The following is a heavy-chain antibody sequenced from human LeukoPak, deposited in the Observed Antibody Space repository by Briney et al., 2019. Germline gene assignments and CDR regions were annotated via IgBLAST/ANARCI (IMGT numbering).Heavy chain of an antibody. J-gene: IGHJ4*02. Sequence: ASVKVSCKASGYTFIGYYMHWVRQAPGQGLEWMGWINSNSGGTNYAQSFQGRVTMTRDTSISTAYMELSRLTPDDTAVYYCARGGYTGYDGLDPNYWGQGTLVTVSS. CDR1: GYTFIGYY. D-gene: IGHD5-12*01. CDR2: INSNSGGT. V-gene: IGHV1-2*02. CDR3: ARGGYTGYDGLDPNY.